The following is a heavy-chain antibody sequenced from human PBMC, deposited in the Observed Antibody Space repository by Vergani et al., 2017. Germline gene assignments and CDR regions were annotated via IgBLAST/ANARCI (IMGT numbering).Heavy chain of an antibody. V-gene: IGHV4-59*06. CDR1: GGSISSYY. CDR2: IYYSGST. J-gene: IGHJ4*02. Sequence: QVQLQESGPGLVKPSETLSLTCTVSGGSISSYYWSWIRQHPGKGLEWIGYIYYSGSTYYNPSLKSRVTISVDTSKNQFSLKLSSVTAADTAVYYCARDGMGATDSDYWGQGTLVTVSS. D-gene: IGHD1-26*01. CDR3: ARDGMGATDSDY.